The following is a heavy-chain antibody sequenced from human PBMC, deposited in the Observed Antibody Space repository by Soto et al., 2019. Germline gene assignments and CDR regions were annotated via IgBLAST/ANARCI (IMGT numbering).Heavy chain of an antibody. CDR2: ISGSGGST. Sequence: GVSLRLSCAASGFTFSSYAMSWVRRAPGKGLEWVSAISGSGGSTYYADSVKGRFTISRDNSKNTLYLQMTSLRAEDTAVYYCAKDRRSCSGGSCPFFDYWGQGTLVTVSS. D-gene: IGHD2-15*01. CDR3: AKDRRSCSGGSCPFFDY. V-gene: IGHV3-23*01. CDR1: GFTFSSYA. J-gene: IGHJ4*02.